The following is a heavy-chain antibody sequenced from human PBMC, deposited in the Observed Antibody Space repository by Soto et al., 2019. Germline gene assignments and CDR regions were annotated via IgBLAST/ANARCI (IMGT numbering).Heavy chain of an antibody. Sequence: EVQLVESGGGLVQPGGSLRLSCVTSGFTFSVSWMNWVRQAPGKGLEWVANLNQDGSERKYVDSVKGRFTISRDNARNSVYLQINNLSMEDTAVYYCASWVYSLNYWGQGTLVTVSS. J-gene: IGHJ4*02. D-gene: IGHD2-15*01. CDR2: LNQDGSER. CDR3: ASWVYSLNY. V-gene: IGHV3-7*01. CDR1: GFTFSVSW.